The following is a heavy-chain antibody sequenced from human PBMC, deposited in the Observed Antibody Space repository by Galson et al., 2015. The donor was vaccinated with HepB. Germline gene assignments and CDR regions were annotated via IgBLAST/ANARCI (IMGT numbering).Heavy chain of an antibody. CDR3: ARRSTAMARSAFDI. CDR2: ISAYNGNT. J-gene: IGHJ3*02. CDR1: GYTFTSYG. V-gene: IGHV1-18*01. Sequence: SVKVSCKASGYTFTSYGISWVRQAPGQGLEWMGWISAYNGNTNYAQKLQGRVTMTTDTSTSTAYMELRSLRSDDTAVYYCARRSTAMARSAFDIWGQGTMVTVSS. D-gene: IGHD5-18*01.